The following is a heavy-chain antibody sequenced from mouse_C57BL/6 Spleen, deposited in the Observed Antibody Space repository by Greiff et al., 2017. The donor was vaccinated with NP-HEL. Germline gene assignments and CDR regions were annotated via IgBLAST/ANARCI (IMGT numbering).Heavy chain of an antibody. CDR1: GFSFNTYA. Sequence: EVKLMESGGGLVQPKGSLKLSCAASGFSFNTYAMNWVRQAPGKGLEWVARIRSKSNNYATYYADSVKDRFTISRDDSESMLYLQMNNLKTEDTAMYYCVRREEGDYDGMDYWGQGTSVTVSS. CDR3: VRREEGDYDGMDY. CDR2: IRSKSNNYAT. V-gene: IGHV10-1*01. D-gene: IGHD2-4*01. J-gene: IGHJ4*01.